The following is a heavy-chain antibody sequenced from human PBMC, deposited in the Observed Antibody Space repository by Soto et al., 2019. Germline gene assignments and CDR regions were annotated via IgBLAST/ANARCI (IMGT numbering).Heavy chain of an antibody. CDR2: ISGSGGST. V-gene: IGHV3-23*01. Sequence: PGGSLSLSCAASGFTFSSYSMSWVRQAPGKGLEWVSAISGSGGSTYYADSVKGRFTISRDNSKNTLYLQMNSLRAEDTAVYYCAKEAIAAADFLDAFDIWGQGTMVTVSS. CDR1: GFTFSSYS. CDR3: AKEAIAAADFLDAFDI. D-gene: IGHD6-13*01. J-gene: IGHJ3*02.